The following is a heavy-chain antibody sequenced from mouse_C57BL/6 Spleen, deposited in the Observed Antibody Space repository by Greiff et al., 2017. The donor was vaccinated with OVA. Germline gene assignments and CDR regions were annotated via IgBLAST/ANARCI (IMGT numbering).Heavy chain of an antibody. J-gene: IGHJ4*01. CDR1: GYSITSGYD. D-gene: IGHD3-2*02. Sequence: VQLQQSGPGMVKPSQSLSLTCTVTGYSITSGYDWHWIRHSPGNILEWMGYISYSGSTNYNPSLKSRISITHDTSKNHFFLKLNSVTTEDTATYYCARSSGYAMDYWSQGTSVTVSS. V-gene: IGHV3-1*01. CDR2: ISYSGST. CDR3: ARSSGYAMDY.